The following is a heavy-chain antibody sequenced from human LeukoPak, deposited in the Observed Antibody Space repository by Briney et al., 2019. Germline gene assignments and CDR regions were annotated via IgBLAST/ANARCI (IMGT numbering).Heavy chain of an antibody. Sequence: GGSLRLSCAASGFTFSSYWMTWVRQAPGKGLEWVANIIQDGSEKNYVDSVKGRFTISRDNAKNSLYLQMNSLRAEDTAVYYCARDSTYAFDYWGQGTLVTVSS. D-gene: IGHD2-2*01. V-gene: IGHV3-7*01. CDR1: GFTFSSYW. J-gene: IGHJ4*02. CDR3: ARDSTYAFDY. CDR2: IIQDGSEK.